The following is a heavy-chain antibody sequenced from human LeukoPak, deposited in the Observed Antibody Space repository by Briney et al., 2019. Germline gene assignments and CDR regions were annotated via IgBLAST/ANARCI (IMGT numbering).Heavy chain of an antibody. Sequence: SVRVSCKASGGTFSSYAISWVRQAPGQGLEWMGRIIPIFGIANYAQKFQGRVTITADKSTSTAYMELSSLRSEDTAVYYCARDGNCGGDCYSMDVWGQGTTVTVSS. J-gene: IGHJ6*02. D-gene: IGHD2-21*02. V-gene: IGHV1-69*04. CDR1: GGTFSSYA. CDR3: ARDGNCGGDCYSMDV. CDR2: IIPIFGIA.